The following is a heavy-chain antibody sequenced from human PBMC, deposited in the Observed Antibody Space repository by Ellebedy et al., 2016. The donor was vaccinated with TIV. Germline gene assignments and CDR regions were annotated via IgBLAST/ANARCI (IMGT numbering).Heavy chain of an antibody. D-gene: IGHD3-9*01. CDR1: GFILGSFG. CDR2: ISYDGNNK. J-gene: IGHJ6*02. V-gene: IGHV3-30*18. Sequence: GGSLRLSCAASGFILGSFGMHWVRQAPGKGLEWLAFISYDGNNKYIADSVKGRLTISRDNSMNALYLQMDSLGAEDTAVYYCAKEGYDIMTGEQFHGMDVWGQGTTVTVSS. CDR3: AKEGYDIMTGEQFHGMDV.